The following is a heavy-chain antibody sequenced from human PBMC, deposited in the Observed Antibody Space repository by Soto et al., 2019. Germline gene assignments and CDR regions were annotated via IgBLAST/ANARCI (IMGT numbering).Heavy chain of an antibody. V-gene: IGHV4-31*03. CDR2: IYYSGST. D-gene: IGHD1-1*01. J-gene: IGHJ4*02. CDR3: AREETGTQSIDY. CDR1: GGSISSGGYY. Sequence: SETLSLTCTVSGGSISSGGYYWSWIRQHPGKGLEWIGYIYYSGSTYYNPSLKSRVTISVDTSKNQFSLKLSSVTAADTAVYYCAREETGTQSIDYCAQGTLVTVSS.